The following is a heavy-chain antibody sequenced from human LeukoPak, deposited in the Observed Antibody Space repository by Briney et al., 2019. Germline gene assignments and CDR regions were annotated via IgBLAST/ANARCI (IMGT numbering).Heavy chain of an antibody. D-gene: IGHD5-24*01. CDR1: GFTVSSNS. CDR2: ISPNGVIT. Sequence: GGSLRLSCTVSGFTVSSNSMSWVRQAPGKGLEWVSGISPNGVITYYADSVKGRFTISRDNSKGTVYLQMNSLGPEDTAVYYCAKDDAWLQYGNWGRGTLVTVSS. CDR3: AKDDAWLQYGN. J-gene: IGHJ4*02. V-gene: IGHV3-23*01.